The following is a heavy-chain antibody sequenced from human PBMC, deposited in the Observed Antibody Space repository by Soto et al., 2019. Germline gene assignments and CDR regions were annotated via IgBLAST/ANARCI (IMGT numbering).Heavy chain of an antibody. V-gene: IGHV1-69*13. Sequence: SVKVSCKASGCTFSSYAISWVRQAPGQGLEWMGGIIPIFGTANYAQKFQGRVTITADESTSTAYMELSSLRSEDTAVYYCARPGSSGYSDDYWGQGTLVTVSS. CDR3: ARPGSSGYSDDY. D-gene: IGHD3-22*01. CDR1: GCTFSSYA. CDR2: IIPIFGTA. J-gene: IGHJ4*02.